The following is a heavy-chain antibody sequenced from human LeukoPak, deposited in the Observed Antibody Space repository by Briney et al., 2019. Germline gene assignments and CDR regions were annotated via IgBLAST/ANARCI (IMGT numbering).Heavy chain of an antibody. D-gene: IGHD4-17*01. V-gene: IGHV1-2*04. CDR2: INPNSGGT. CDR3: ASGRDYGDERGAFDI. Sequence: GASVTVSCKASGYTFTGYYMHWVRQAPGQGLEWMGWINPNSGGTNYAQKFQGWVTMTRDTSISTAYMELSRLRSDDTAVYYCASGRDYGDERGAFDIWGQGTMVTVSS. J-gene: IGHJ3*02. CDR1: GYTFTGYY.